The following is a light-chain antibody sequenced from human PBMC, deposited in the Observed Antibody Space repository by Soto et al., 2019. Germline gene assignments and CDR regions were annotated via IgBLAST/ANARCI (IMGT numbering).Light chain of an antibody. V-gene: IGLV1-44*01. CDR1: TSNIGRNT. CDR2: SNN. Sequence: QSVLTQSPSASGTPGQRVTISCSGGTSNIGRNTVNWYQQLPRTAPKLLIYSNNLRPSGVPDRFSGSKSGTSASLAISGLQSEDEADYYCAAWDDSLNGQLFGGGTKLTVL. J-gene: IGLJ2*01. CDR3: AAWDDSLNGQL.